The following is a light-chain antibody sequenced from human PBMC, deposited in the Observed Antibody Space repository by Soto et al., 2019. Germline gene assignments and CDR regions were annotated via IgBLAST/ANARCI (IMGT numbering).Light chain of an antibody. CDR2: GNS. J-gene: IGLJ2*01. CDR1: SSNIGAGHD. Sequence: QSVLTQPPSVSGAPGQRVTISCTGSSSNIGAGHDVHWYQQLPGTAPKLLIYGNSNRPSGVPDRFSGSKSGTSASLAITGLQAEDEADYYCQSYDSSLGLFGGGTKLTVL. V-gene: IGLV1-40*01. CDR3: QSYDSSLGL.